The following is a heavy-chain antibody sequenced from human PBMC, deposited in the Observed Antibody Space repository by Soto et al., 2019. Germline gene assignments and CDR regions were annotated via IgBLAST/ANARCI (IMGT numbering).Heavy chain of an antibody. J-gene: IGHJ6*02. D-gene: IGHD1-26*01. CDR3: ARAVGYSRYGMDV. Sequence: PSETLSLTCTVSGGSISSGDYDWSWIRQPPGKGLEWIGYIYYSGSTYYNPSLKSRVTISVDTSKNQFSLKLSSVTAADTAVYYCARAVGYSRYGMDVWGQGTTVTVSS. V-gene: IGHV4-30-4*01. CDR1: GGSISSGDYD. CDR2: IYYSGST.